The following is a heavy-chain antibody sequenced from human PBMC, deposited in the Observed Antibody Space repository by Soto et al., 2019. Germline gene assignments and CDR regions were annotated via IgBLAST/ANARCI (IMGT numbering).Heavy chain of an antibody. CDR2: ISYVGGGI. Sequence: LMESGGDLVQPGGSLRLSCTASGFTFNPYAMNWVRQSPGRGLEWVATISYVGGGIHYRDSVRGRFTISRDDSXXXXXXQMHNLGXXXXXXXXCAIDESTGXXXXXXYWGQ. V-gene: IGHV3-23*01. D-gene: IGHD2-8*02. CDR3: AIDESTGXXXXXXY. CDR1: GFTFNPYA. J-gene: IGHJ4*02.